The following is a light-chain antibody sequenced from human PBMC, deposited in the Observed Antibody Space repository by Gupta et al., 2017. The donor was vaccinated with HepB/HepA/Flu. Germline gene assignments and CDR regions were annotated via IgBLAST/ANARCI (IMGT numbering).Light chain of an antibody. CDR2: NVN. V-gene: IGLV2-14*03. J-gene: IGLJ2*01. CDR3: SSYANNNILV. CDR1: SSDVGGYDY. Sequence: QSALTQPASVSGSPGQSITISCTGTSSDVGGYDYVSWYQQHPGKAPKLMIYNVNYQPSGVSDRFSGSKSGNTASLTISGLQAEDEADYYCSSYANNNILVFGGGTKLTVL.